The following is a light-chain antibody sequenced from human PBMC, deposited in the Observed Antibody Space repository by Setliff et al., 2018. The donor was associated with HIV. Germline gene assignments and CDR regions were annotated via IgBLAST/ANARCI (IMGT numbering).Light chain of an antibody. Sequence: ELTQPPSVSVAPGKTARITCGGNNIGSKNVHWYQQKAGQAPVLVVYDDDDRPSGIPERFPGSNSGNTATLTISRVEAGDEADYFCQVWDSSSDWVFGGGTKVTVL. CDR1: NIGSKN. V-gene: IGLV3-21*03. J-gene: IGLJ3*02. CDR3: QVWDSSSDWV. CDR2: DDD.